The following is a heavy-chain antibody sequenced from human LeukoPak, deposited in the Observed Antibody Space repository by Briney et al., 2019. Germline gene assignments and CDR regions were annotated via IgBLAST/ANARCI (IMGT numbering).Heavy chain of an antibody. CDR3: ARLPYCSGGSCYDGLSMDV. CDR2: IIPILGIA. CDR1: GGTFSSYA. J-gene: IGHJ6*02. Sequence: SVKVSCKASGGTFSSYAISWVRQAPGQGLEWMGRIIPILGIANYAQKFQGRVTITADKSTSTAYMELSSLRSEDTAVYYCARLPYCSGGSCYDGLSMDVWGQGTTVTVSS. D-gene: IGHD2-15*01. V-gene: IGHV1-69*04.